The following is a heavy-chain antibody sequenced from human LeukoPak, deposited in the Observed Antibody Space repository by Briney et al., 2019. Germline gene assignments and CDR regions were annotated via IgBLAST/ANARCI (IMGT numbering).Heavy chain of an antibody. V-gene: IGHV3-15*01. CDR3: TTGRDDYGDYGFDY. Sequence: GGSLRLSCAASGFTFSSYAMSWVRQAPGKGLEWVGRIKSKTDGGTTDYAAPVKGRFTISRDDSKNTLYLQMNSLKTEDTAVYYCTTGRDDYGDYGFDYWGQGTLVTVSS. J-gene: IGHJ4*02. D-gene: IGHD4-17*01. CDR1: GFTFSSYA. CDR2: IKSKTDGGTT.